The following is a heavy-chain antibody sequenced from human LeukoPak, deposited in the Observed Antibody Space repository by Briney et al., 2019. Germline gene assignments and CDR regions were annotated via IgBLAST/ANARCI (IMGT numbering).Heavy chain of an antibody. Sequence: GASVKVSCKASGYTFTSYDINWVRQATGQGLEWMGWMNPNSGNTGYAQKFQGRVTITRNTSISTAYMELSSLKASDTAMYYCARALVRGVIIIRHYYFDYWGQGTLVTVSS. CDR1: GYTFTSYD. V-gene: IGHV1-8*03. J-gene: IGHJ4*02. D-gene: IGHD3-10*01. CDR3: ARALVRGVIIIRHYYFDY. CDR2: MNPNSGNT.